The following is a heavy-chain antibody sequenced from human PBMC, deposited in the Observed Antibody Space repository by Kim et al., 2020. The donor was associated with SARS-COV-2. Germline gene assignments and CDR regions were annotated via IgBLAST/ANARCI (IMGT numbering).Heavy chain of an antibody. J-gene: IGHJ6*02. CDR3: AKDHSRKGYSSSYYYYGMDV. CDR2: ISGSGGST. CDR1: GFTFSSYA. Sequence: GGSLRLSCAASGFTFSSYAMSWVRQAPGKGLEWVSAISGSGGSTYYADSVKGRFTISRDNSKNTLYLQMNSLRAEDTAVYYCAKDHSRKGYSSSYYYYGMDVWGQGTTVTVSS. D-gene: IGHD6-13*01. V-gene: IGHV3-23*01.